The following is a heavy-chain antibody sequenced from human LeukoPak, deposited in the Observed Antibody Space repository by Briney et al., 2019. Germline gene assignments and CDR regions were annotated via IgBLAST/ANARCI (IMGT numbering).Heavy chain of an antibody. CDR3: ARGKTEAAAGIPFDY. J-gene: IGHJ4*02. CDR1: GDSISTSY. Sequence: SETLSLTCTVSGDSISTSYWSWIRQPPGKGLEWTGYIYYSGSTNYNPSLKSRVTISVDTSKNQFSLKLSSVTAADTAVYYCARGKTEAAAGIPFDYWGQGTLVTVSS. D-gene: IGHD6-13*01. V-gene: IGHV4-59*01. CDR2: IYYSGST.